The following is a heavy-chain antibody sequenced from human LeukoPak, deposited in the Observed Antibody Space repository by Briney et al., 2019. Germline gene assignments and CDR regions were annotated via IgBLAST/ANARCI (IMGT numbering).Heavy chain of an antibody. CDR1: GGSISTYY. J-gene: IGHJ4*02. Sequence: PSETLSLTCTVSGGSISTYYWGWIRQPPGKGLQWIGDIYYTGKNNYNPSLKSRVTISLDTSKDHLSLNLTSVLAADTAIYYCVRRDTGWNYFDYWGQGILVTVSS. D-gene: IGHD6-19*01. V-gene: IGHV4-59*08. CDR3: VRRDTGWNYFDY. CDR2: IYYTGKN.